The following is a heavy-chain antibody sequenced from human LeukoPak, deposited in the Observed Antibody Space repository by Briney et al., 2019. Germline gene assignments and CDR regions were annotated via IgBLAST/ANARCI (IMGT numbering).Heavy chain of an antibody. CDR2: IYYSGST. CDR1: GGSISSGGYY. J-gene: IGHJ5*02. D-gene: IGHD3-3*01. Sequence: SETLSLTCTVSGGSISSGGYYWSWIRQHPGKGLEWIGYIYYSGSTYYNPSLKSRVTISVDTSKNQFSLKLSSVTAADTAVCYCARALLQGYYDFWSGYVPNWFDPWGQGTLVTVSS. V-gene: IGHV4-31*03. CDR3: ARALLQGYYDFWSGYVPNWFDP.